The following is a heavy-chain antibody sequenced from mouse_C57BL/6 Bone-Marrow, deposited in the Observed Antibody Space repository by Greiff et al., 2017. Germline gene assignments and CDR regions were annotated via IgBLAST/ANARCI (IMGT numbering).Heavy chain of an antibody. Sequence: EVQLQESGPGLVKPSQSLSLTCSVTGYSITSGYYWNWIRQFPGNKLEWMGYISYDGSNNYNPSLKNRISITRDTSKNQFFLKLNSVTTEDTATYCCARGFTTVVATDFDYWGQGTTLTVAS. CDR3: ARGFTTVVATDFDY. D-gene: IGHD1-1*01. V-gene: IGHV3-6*01. CDR2: ISYDGSN. CDR1: GYSITSGYY. J-gene: IGHJ2*01.